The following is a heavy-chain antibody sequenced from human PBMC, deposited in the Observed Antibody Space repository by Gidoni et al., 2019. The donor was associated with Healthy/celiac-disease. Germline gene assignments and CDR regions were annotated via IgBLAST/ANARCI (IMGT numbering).Heavy chain of an antibody. CDR1: GGSFSGYY. J-gene: IGHJ3*02. Sequence: QVQLQQWGAGLLTPSETLSLTCAVYGGSFSGYYWSWIRQPPGKGLEWIGEINHSGSTNYNPSLKSRVTISVDTSKNQFSLKLSSVTAADTAVYYCARGPSGSYSAFDIWGQGTMVTVSS. CDR2: INHSGST. CDR3: ARGPSGSYSAFDI. D-gene: IGHD1-26*01. V-gene: IGHV4-34*01.